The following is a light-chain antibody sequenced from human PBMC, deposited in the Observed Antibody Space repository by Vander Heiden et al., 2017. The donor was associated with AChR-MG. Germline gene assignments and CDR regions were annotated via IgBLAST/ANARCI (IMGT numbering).Light chain of an antibody. Sequence: ILMTQSPATLSVSPGERATLTCRASQSVSSYLAWYQQKPGQAPRLLIYGASTRATGIPARFSGSGSGTDFTLTISSLQSEDFAVYYCQQCNSWPLTFGGGTKVEIK. CDR1: QSVSSY. CDR3: QQCNSWPLT. J-gene: IGKJ4*01. CDR2: GAS. V-gene: IGKV3-15*01.